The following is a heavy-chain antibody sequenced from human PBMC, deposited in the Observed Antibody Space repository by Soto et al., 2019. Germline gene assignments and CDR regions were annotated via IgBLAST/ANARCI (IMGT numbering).Heavy chain of an antibody. J-gene: IGHJ6*02. CDR1: GFTFSSYW. Sequence: GGSLRLSCAASGFTFSSYWMSWVRQAPGKGLEWVANIKQDGSEKYYVDSVKGRFTISRDNAKNSLYLQMNSLRAEDTAVYYCARDTDFSAYAYYYYGMDVWGQGTTVTVSS. D-gene: IGHD3-3*01. CDR2: IKQDGSEK. V-gene: IGHV3-7*03. CDR3: ARDTDFSAYAYYYYGMDV.